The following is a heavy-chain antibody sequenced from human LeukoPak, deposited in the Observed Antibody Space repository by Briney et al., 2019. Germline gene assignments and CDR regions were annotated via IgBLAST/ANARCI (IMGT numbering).Heavy chain of an antibody. V-gene: IGHV3-66*01. CDR1: GLTVSDNF. D-gene: IGHD6-13*01. J-gene: IGHJ5*02. Sequence: GGSLRLSCAASGLTVSDNFMSWVRQAPGKGLEWVSVLYRGGNTYYADSVRGRFTISRDNSKNMVYLQMNSLTAEDTAVYYCARGGGGQQLVHRLWFDPWGQGTLVTVSS. CDR2: LYRGGNT. CDR3: ARGGGGQQLVHRLWFDP.